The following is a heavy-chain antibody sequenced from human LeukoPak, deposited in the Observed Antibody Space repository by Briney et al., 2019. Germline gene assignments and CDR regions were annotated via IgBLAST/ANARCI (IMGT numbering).Heavy chain of an antibody. V-gene: IGHV3-7*01. CDR3: ARDSPPRYSGYDWVF. CDR2: INQDGRQT. J-gene: IGHJ4*02. Sequence: GGSLRLSCTVSGFVFSDYWMSWVRQVLGKGLEWLANINQDGRQTSYLDSVRGRFTVSRDNAKNSLYLHMNSLRADDTAVYFCARDSPPRYSGYDWVFWGRGTLVTVSS. CDR1: GFVFSDYW. D-gene: IGHD5-12*01.